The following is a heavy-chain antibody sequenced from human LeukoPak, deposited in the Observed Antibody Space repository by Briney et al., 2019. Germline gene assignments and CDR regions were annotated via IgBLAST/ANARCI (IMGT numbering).Heavy chain of an antibody. J-gene: IGHJ5*02. CDR3: ARGRVNYDFRWFDP. Sequence: ASVKVSCKASGYTFTGYYMHRVRQAPGQGLEWMGWINPNSGGTNYAQKFQGRVTMTRDTSISTAYMELSRLRSDDTAVYYCARGRVNYDFRWFDPWGQGTLVTVSS. CDR2: INPNSGGT. V-gene: IGHV1-2*02. D-gene: IGHD3-3*01. CDR1: GYTFTGYY.